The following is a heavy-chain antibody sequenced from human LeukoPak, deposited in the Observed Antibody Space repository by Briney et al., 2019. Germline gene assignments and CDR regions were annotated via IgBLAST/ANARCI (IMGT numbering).Heavy chain of an antibody. CDR1: GYSFTSYW. J-gene: IGHJ4*02. Sequence: GESLKISCKGSGYSFTSYWIGWVRQMPGKGLEWMGIIYPGDSETRYSPSFQGQVTISADQSISTAYLQWSSLKASDTAMYYCARPTYYFDSSGYYYVGFFDYWGQGTLVTGSS. D-gene: IGHD3-22*01. CDR2: IYPGDSET. CDR3: ARPTYYFDSSGYYYVGFFDY. V-gene: IGHV5-51*01.